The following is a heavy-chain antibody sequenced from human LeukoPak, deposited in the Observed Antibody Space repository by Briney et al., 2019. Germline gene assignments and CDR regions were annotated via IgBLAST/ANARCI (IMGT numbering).Heavy chain of an antibody. V-gene: IGHV1-2*02. CDR3: ARASLWFGEGNADY. CDR1: GYTFTGYY. D-gene: IGHD3-10*01. CDR2: ISPYSGGT. J-gene: IGHJ4*02. Sequence: ASVKVSCKASGYTFTGYYMHWVRQAPGQGLEWMGWISPYSGGTNYAQKFQGRVTMTRDTSISTAYMELSRLRADGTALYYCARASLWFGEGNADYWGQGTLVTVSS.